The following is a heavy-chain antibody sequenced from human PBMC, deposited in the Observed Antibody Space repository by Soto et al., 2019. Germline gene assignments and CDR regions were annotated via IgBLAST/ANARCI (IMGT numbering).Heavy chain of an antibody. Sequence: QVQLVESGGGVVQPGRSLRLSCAASGFTFSSYAMHWVRQAPGKGLEWVAVLSYDGSNKYYADSVKGRFTISRDNSKNTLYLQMNSLRAEDTAVYYCARDREYYFDYWGQGTLVTVSS. J-gene: IGHJ4*02. V-gene: IGHV3-30-3*01. CDR1: GFTFSSYA. CDR3: ARDREYYFDY. CDR2: LSYDGSNK.